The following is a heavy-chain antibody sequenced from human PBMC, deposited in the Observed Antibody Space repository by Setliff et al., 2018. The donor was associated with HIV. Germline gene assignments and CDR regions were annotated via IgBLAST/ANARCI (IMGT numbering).Heavy chain of an antibody. CDR3: ARAKTIGASAVFFDP. Sequence: KTSETLSLTCTVSGGSMNSDSYSWTWLRQPAGKGPELIGHIYVGGSVIYNPSLASRVTISMVPSKNQFSLDLSSVTAADTAKYYCARAKTIGASAVFFDPWGQGRPVTVSS. V-gene: IGHV4-61*09. J-gene: IGHJ5*02. D-gene: IGHD1-26*01. CDR1: GGSMNSDSYS. CDR2: IYVGGSV.